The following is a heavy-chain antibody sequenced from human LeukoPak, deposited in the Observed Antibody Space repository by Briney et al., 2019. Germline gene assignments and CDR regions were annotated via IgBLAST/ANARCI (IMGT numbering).Heavy chain of an antibody. CDR1: GDSVSSDNAA. V-gene: IGHV6-1*01. Sequence: SQTLSLTCAISGDSVSSDNAAWTWIRKSPSRGLEWLGRTYYRSKWYNDYAVSVKSRMTINPNTSENQFSLQLNSVTPEDTAVYYCAREYCSTTSCYGDYWGQGTLVTVSS. D-gene: IGHD2-2*01. CDR2: TYYRSKWYN. J-gene: IGHJ4*02. CDR3: AREYCSTTSCYGDY.